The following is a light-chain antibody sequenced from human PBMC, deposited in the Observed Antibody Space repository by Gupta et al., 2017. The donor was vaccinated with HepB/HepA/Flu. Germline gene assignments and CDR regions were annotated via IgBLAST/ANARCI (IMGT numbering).Light chain of an antibody. CDR3: HQDMRSPYT. Sequence: DIVMSQSPDSLAVSLGERATITCKSSQTVFSSENRKNFLAWYQQKPGQPPTLVIYWASTRESGVPDRFSGSGSGTEFTLTISSLQAEDAAVYFCHQDMRSPYTFGQGTKLEIK. CDR1: QTVFSSENRKNF. V-gene: IGKV4-1*01. CDR2: WAS. J-gene: IGKJ2*01.